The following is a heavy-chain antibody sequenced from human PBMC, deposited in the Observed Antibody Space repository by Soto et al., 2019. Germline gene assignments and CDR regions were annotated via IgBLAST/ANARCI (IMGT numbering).Heavy chain of an antibody. J-gene: IGHJ4*02. D-gene: IGHD2-8*02. CDR1: GFTFGSYG. CDR3: ANIRNVVYAHNAY. V-gene: IGHV3-30*18. CDR2: ISYDGSNK. Sequence: GGSLRLSCAASGFTFGSYGMHWVRQAPGKGLEWVAVISYDGSNKYYADSVRGRFTISRDNSNNMLYLQMNSLRAEDTAVYYCANIRNVVYAHNAYWGQGTLVTVSS.